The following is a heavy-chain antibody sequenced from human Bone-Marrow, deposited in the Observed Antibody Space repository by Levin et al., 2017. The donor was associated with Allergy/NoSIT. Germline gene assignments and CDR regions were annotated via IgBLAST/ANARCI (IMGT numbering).Heavy chain of an antibody. CDR1: GFTFSSYG. D-gene: IGHD3-16*01. Sequence: GESLKISCAASGFTFSSYGMHWVRQAPGKGLEWVAVISYDGSNKYYADSVKGRFTISRDNSKNTLYLQMNSLRAEDTAVYYCAKGRGIMITFGGVTSWGQGTLVTVSS. V-gene: IGHV3-30*18. J-gene: IGHJ4*02. CDR3: AKGRGIMITFGGVTS. CDR2: ISYDGSNK.